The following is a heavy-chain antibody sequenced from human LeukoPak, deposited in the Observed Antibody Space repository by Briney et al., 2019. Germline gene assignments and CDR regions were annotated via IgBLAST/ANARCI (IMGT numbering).Heavy chain of an antibody. CDR2: INGGGDT. D-gene: IGHD6-19*01. V-gene: IGHV3-66*01. CDR1: GFTVNNNY. Sequence: GGSPRLSCAASGFTVNNNYISWVRQAPGKGLEYVSIINGGGDTYYADSVKGRFTISRDNSKNTLYLQMNSLRAEDTAVYYCAKTPLWQWLVNFDYWGQGTLVTVSS. CDR3: AKTPLWQWLVNFDY. J-gene: IGHJ4*02.